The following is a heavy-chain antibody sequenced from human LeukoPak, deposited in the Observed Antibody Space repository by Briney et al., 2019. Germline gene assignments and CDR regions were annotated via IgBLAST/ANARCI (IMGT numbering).Heavy chain of an antibody. CDR2: ISSNGGST. V-gene: IGHV3-64*01. CDR3: ARVRILTGYSDY. CDR1: GFTFSSYA. D-gene: IGHD3-9*01. J-gene: IGHJ4*02. Sequence: GGSLRLPCAASGFTFSSYAMHWVRQAPGKGLEYVSAISSNGGSTYYANSVKGRFTISRDNSKNTLYLQMGSLRAEDMAVYYCARVRILTGYSDYWGQGTLVTVSS.